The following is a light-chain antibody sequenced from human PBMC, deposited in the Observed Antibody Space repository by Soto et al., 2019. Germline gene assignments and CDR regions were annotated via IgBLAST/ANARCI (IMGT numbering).Light chain of an antibody. CDR3: QQYGSSPPRFT. CDR1: QSVSSSY. Sequence: EIVWTQSPGTLSLSPGERATLSCRASQSVSSSYLAWYQQKPGQAPRLLIYGASSRATGIPDRFSGSVSGTDFTLTISRLEPEDVAVYYCQQYGSSPPRFTFGPGTKVDIK. V-gene: IGKV3-20*01. CDR2: GAS. J-gene: IGKJ3*01.